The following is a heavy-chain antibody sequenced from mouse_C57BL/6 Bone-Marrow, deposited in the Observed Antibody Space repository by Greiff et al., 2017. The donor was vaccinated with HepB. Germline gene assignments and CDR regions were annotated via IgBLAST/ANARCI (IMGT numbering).Heavy chain of an antibody. CDR3: ARQGVLYAMDY. CDR1: GFTFSSYT. V-gene: IGHV5-9*01. CDR2: ISGGGGNT. J-gene: IGHJ4*01. Sequence: DVKLVESGGGLVKPGGSLKLSCAASGFTFSSYTMSWVRQTPEKRLEWVATISGGGGNTYYPDSVKGRFTISRDNAKNNLYLQMSSLRSEDTALYYCARQGVLYAMDYWGQGTSVTVSS.